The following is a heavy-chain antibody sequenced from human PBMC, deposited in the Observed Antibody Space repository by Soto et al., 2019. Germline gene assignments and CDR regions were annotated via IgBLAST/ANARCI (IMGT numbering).Heavy chain of an antibody. CDR1: GYTFTGYY. Sequence: QVQLVQSGAEVKKPGASVKVSCKASGYTFTGYYMHWVRQAPGQGLERMGWINPNSGGTNYAQKFQGWVTMTRDTSISTAYMELSRLRSDDTAVYYCARARGTVATFIWLMDVWGKGTTVTVSS. CDR2: INPNSGGT. CDR3: ARARGTVATFIWLMDV. D-gene: IGHD4-17*01. J-gene: IGHJ6*04. V-gene: IGHV1-2*04.